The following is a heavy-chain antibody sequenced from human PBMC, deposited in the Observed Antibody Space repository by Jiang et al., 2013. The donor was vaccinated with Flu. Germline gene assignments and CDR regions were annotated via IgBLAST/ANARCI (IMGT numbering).Heavy chain of an antibody. V-gene: IGHV4-39*07. D-gene: IGHD7-27*01. CDR2: LYYTGTA. CDR1: GDSISSTTYY. CDR3: ARHSRANRLGIGFEF. J-gene: IGHJ4*02. Sequence: SLTCTVSGDSISSTTYYWGWIRQPPGKGLEWIGSLYYTGTAYSNPSLRSRLIILLDTSKNQFSLNLSSVTAADTAVYYCARHSRANRLGIGFEFWGQGFLVAVSS.